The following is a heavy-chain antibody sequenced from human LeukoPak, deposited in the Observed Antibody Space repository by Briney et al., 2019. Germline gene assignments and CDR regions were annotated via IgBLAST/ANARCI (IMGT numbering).Heavy chain of an antibody. J-gene: IGHJ4*02. CDR2: IRYDGSNK. CDR3: AKGDYDTSGFDY. CDR1: GFTFSSYG. D-gene: IGHD3-22*01. V-gene: IGHV3-30*02. Sequence: PGGSLRLSCSASGFTFSSYGMHWVRQAPGKGLEWVAFIRYDGSNKYYADSVKGRFTISRDNSKNTLYLQMNSLRAEDTSVYYCAKGDYDTSGFDYWGQGTLLTVSS.